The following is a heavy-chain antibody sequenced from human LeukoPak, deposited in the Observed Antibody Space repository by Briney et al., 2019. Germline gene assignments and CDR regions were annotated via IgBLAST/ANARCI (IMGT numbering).Heavy chain of an antibody. D-gene: IGHD3-10*01. Sequence: PGGSLRLSCAASGFTFSSYWMSWVRQAPGKGLEWVANIKQDGSEKYYVDSVKGRFTISRDNAKNSLCLQMNSLRAEDTAVYYCARVPLWFGKTIFDYWGQGTLVTVSS. V-gene: IGHV3-7*03. CDR1: GFTFSSYW. CDR2: IKQDGSEK. CDR3: ARVPLWFGKTIFDY. J-gene: IGHJ4*02.